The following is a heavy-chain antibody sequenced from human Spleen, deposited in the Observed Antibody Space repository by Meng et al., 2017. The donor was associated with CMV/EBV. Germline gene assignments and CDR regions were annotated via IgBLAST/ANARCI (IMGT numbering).Heavy chain of an antibody. Sequence: GESLKISCAASGFTFSSYSMNWVRQAPGKGLEWVSAISSSGTYIYHADSVKGRFTISRDNPKNSLYLQMTSLRAEDTAIYYCARDLEPYRRCSLPDYWGQGTLVTVSS. CDR3: ARDLEPYRRCSLPDY. D-gene: IGHD1-14*01. V-gene: IGHV3-21*01. CDR2: ISSSGTYI. J-gene: IGHJ4*02. CDR1: GFTFSSYS.